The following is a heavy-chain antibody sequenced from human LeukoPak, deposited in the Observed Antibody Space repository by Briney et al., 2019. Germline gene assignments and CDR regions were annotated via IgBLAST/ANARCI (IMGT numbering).Heavy chain of an antibody. J-gene: IGHJ3*02. CDR1: GFTFSSYA. CDR2: ITGSGGST. Sequence: GGSLRVSCAASGFTFSSYAMSWVRQAPGKGLEWVSAITGSGGSTYYADSVKGRFTISRDNSKNTLYLQMNRLRAEDTAVYYCARRDIVVVPAAIIGAFDIWGQGTMVTVSS. D-gene: IGHD2-2*02. CDR3: ARRDIVVVPAAIIGAFDI. V-gene: IGHV3-23*01.